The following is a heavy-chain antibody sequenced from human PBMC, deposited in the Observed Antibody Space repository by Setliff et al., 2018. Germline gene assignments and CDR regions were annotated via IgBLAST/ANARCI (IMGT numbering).Heavy chain of an antibody. Sequence: GASVKVSCKVSGYRLIEVSMHWVRQAPGKGLEWMGGFDPEDEETIYAQKFQGRVTMTEDTSTDTAYMELSSLKYDDTAVYYCANQRGASDGFHIWGQGTMVTVSS. CDR1: GYRLIEVS. CDR3: ANQRGASDGFHI. CDR2: FDPEDEET. D-gene: IGHD3-10*01. J-gene: IGHJ3*02. V-gene: IGHV1-24*01.